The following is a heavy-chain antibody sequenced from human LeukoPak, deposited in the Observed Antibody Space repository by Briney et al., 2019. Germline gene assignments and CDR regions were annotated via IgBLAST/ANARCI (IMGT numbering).Heavy chain of an antibody. CDR1: GFTFSSYG. Sequence: PGRSLRLSCAASGFTFSSYGMHWVRQAPGKGLEWVALISYDGNNNYYADSVKGRFTISRDNSRDTVYLEINSLRPEDTAVYYCARDVRESSGGEGGFDYWGQGTLVTVSS. D-gene: IGHD6-19*01. CDR3: ARDVRESSGGEGGFDY. CDR2: ISYDGNNN. J-gene: IGHJ4*02. V-gene: IGHV3-30*03.